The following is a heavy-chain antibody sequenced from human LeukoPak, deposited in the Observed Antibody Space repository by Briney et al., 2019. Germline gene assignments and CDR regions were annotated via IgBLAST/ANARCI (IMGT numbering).Heavy chain of an antibody. CDR2: IFSGGVT. CDR1: GFTFNNYP. Sequence: GGSLRLSCAGSGFTFNNYPISWVRQTPGKGLEWVSVIFSGGVTYHADSVQGRFTISRDNSKNTLYLQMNSLRAEDTAVYYCAKGNGSVGCAFDIWGQGTLVTVSS. V-gene: IGHV3-23*01. CDR3: AKGNGSVGCAFDI. D-gene: IGHD1-1*01. J-gene: IGHJ3*02.